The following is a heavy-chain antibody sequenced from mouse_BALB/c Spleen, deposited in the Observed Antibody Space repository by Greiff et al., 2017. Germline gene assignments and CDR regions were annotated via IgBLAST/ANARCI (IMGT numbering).Heavy chain of an antibody. CDR2: ISDGGSCT. CDR3: ARNYDYDAMDY. J-gene: IGHJ4*01. CDR1: GFTFSDYY. Sequence: EVHLVESGGGLVKPGGSLKLSCAASGFTFSDYYMYWVRQTPEKRLEWVATISDGGSCTYYPDSVKGRFTISRDNAKNNLYLQMSSLKSEDTAMYYCARNYDYDAMDYWGQGTSVTVSS. V-gene: IGHV5-4*02.